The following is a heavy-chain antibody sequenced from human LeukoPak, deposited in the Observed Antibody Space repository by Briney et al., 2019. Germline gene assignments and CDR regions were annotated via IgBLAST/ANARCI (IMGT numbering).Heavy chain of an antibody. CDR3: ARGQRYDFWSGYYEWFDP. V-gene: IGHV1-69*13. CDR1: GGTFISYA. D-gene: IGHD3-3*01. J-gene: IGHJ5*02. CDR2: IIPIFGTA. Sequence: EASVKVSCKASGGTFISYAISWVRQAPGQGLEWMGGIIPIFGTANYAQKFQGRVTITADESTSTAYMELSSLRSEDTAVYYCARGQRYDFWSGYYEWFDPWGQGTLVTVSS.